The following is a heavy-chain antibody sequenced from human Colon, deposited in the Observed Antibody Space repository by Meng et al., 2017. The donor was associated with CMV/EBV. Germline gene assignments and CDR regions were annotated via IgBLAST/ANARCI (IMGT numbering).Heavy chain of an antibody. Sequence: SLKISCAASGFTFDDYAMHWDRQAPGKGLEWVSGISWNSGSIGYADSVKGRFTISRDNAKNSLYLQMNSLRAEDTALYYCARVPGRYFDWLVYFDYWGQGTLVTVSS. CDR3: ARVPGRYFDWLVYFDY. CDR1: GFTFDDYA. V-gene: IGHV3-9*01. J-gene: IGHJ4*02. D-gene: IGHD3-9*01. CDR2: ISWNSGSI.